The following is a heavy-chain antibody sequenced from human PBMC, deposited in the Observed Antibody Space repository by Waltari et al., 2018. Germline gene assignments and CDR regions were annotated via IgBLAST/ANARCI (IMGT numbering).Heavy chain of an antibody. V-gene: IGHV4-34*01. CDR2: INHSGST. CDR3: ARVKAEQDYYYGMDV. D-gene: IGHD1-1*01. Sequence: QVQLQQWGAGLLKPSETLSLTCAVYGGSFSGYYWSWIRQPPGKGLEWIGEINHSGSTNYNPALKGRVTISVDKSKNQFSLKLGSVTAADTAVYYCARVKAEQDYYYGMDVWGQGTTVTVSS. CDR1: GGSFSGYY. J-gene: IGHJ6*02.